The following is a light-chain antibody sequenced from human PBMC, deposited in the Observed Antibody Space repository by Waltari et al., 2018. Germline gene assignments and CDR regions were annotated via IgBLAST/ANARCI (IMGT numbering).Light chain of an antibody. V-gene: IGLV1-40*01. CDR3: QSYDNRLSAVV. J-gene: IGLJ3*02. CDR1: SANIGAGSA. Sequence: QSVLTQSSSVSGAPGQRVTFSCAGDSANIGAGSAVPWHQQFSGAAPRLLIYDNTKRPSGVPDRFSGSRSGTSASLAIAGVQPEDEADYYCQSYDNRLSAVVFGGGTKLTV. CDR2: DNT.